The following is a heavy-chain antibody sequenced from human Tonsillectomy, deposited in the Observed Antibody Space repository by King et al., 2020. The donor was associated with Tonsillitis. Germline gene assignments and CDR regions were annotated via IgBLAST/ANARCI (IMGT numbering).Heavy chain of an antibody. J-gene: IGHJ5*01. CDR2: IYYSGST. D-gene: IGHD3-10*01. Sequence: QLQESGPRLVMPSQTLSLTCTVSGDSISRGDDYWSWIRQSPGKGLEWIGYIYYSGSTYYNSSLKSRVTISINTSKTQFSLKMRSVTVADTAVYYCARADGSWSYWVPKWLDSWGQGIPVTVSS. V-gene: IGHV4-30-4*08. CDR3: ARADGSWSYWVPKWLDS. CDR1: GDSISRGDDY.